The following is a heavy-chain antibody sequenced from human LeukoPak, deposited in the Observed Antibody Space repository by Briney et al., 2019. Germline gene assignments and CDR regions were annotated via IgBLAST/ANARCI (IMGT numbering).Heavy chain of an antibody. CDR1: GGSISSYY. CDR2: IYYSGST. CDR3: ARHYLRGYSYGYFDY. J-gene: IGHJ4*02. D-gene: IGHD5-18*01. Sequence: PSETLSLTCTVSGGSISSYYWSWIRQPPGKGLEWIGYIYYSGSTNYNPSLKSRVTISVDTSKNQFSLKLSSVTAADTAVYYCARHYLRGYSYGYFDYWGQGTLVTVSS. V-gene: IGHV4-59*08.